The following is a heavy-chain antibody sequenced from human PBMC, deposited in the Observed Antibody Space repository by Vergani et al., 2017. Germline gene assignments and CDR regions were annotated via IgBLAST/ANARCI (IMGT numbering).Heavy chain of an antibody. Sequence: QVQLVQSGAEVKKPGASVKVSCKASGYTFTGYYMHWVRQAPGQGLEWMGWINPKSGGTNYAQKFQGRVTMTRDTSISTAYMELSRLRSDDTAVYYCARDHAEVGPGYCTNGVCYGIYYFDYWGQGTLVTVSS. D-gene: IGHD2-8*01. CDR2: INPKSGGT. J-gene: IGHJ4*02. CDR1: GYTFTGYY. CDR3: ARDHAEVGPGYCTNGVCYGIYYFDY. V-gene: IGHV1-2*02.